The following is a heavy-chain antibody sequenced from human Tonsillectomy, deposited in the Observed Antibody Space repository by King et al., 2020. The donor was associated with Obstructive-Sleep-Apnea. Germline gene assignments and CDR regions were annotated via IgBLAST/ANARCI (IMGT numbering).Heavy chain of an antibody. D-gene: IGHD5-24*01. CDR2: ISSTSIYI. V-gene: IGHV3-21*01. Sequence: VQLVESGGGLVKPGGSVRLSCAASGFIFSTYTMNWVRQTPGKGLEWVSSISSTSIYIYYADSLKGRFTISRDNAKNALYLQVSSLRVEDTAVYYCTRDSGRRWDFDYWGQGTLVTVSS. CDR3: TRDSGRRWDFDY. J-gene: IGHJ4*02. CDR1: GFIFSTYT.